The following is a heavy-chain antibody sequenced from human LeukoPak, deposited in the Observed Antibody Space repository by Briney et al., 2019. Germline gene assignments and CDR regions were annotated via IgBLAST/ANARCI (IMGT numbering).Heavy chain of an antibody. J-gene: IGHJ4*02. V-gene: IGHV4-38-2*01. D-gene: IGHD2-2*01. CDR1: GYSISSGYY. CDR2: IYHSGST. CDR3: ARGRQLNDY. Sequence: SETLSLTCAVSGYSISSGYYWGWIRQPPGKGLEWIGSIYHSGSTDYNPSLKSRVTISVDTSKNQFSLKLRSVTAADTAVYYCARGRQLNDYWGQGSLVTVCS.